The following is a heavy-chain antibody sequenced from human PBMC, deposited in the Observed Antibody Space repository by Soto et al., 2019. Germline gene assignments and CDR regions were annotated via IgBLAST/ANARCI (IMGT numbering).Heavy chain of an antibody. D-gene: IGHD2-8*01. CDR2: IYYSGRT. CDR1: GGSISSYY. CDR3: ARAPKYCTNGVCDSLNWFDP. J-gene: IGHJ5*02. Sequence: QVQLQESGPGLVKPSETLSLTCTVSGGSISSYYWSWIRQPPGKGLEWIGYIYYSGRTNYNPSLKSRVTISVDTSKNQFSLKLSSVTAADTAVYYCARAPKYCTNGVCDSLNWFDPWGQGTLVTVSS. V-gene: IGHV4-59*08.